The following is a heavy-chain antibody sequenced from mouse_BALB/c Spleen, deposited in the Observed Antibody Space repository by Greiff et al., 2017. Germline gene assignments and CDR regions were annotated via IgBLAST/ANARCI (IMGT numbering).Heavy chain of an antibody. Sequence: DVMLVESGGGLVKPGGSLKLSCAASGFTFSSYAMSWVRQTPEKRLEWVASISSGGSTYYPDSVKGRFTISRDNARNILYLQMSSLRSEDTAMYYCARADDGYYLYYFDYWGQGTTLTVSS. CDR1: GFTFSSYA. CDR2: ISSGGST. D-gene: IGHD2-3*01. J-gene: IGHJ2*01. V-gene: IGHV5-6-5*01. CDR3: ARADDGYYLYYFDY.